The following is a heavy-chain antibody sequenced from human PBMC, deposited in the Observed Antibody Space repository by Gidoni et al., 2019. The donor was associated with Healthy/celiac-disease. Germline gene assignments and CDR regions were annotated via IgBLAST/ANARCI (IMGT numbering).Heavy chain of an antibody. D-gene: IGHD6-19*01. V-gene: IGHV4-34*01. CDR2: INNSGST. CDR3: ARGISSGWSHLNWFDP. Sequence: QVQLQQWGAGLLTPSETLSLTCAVPGGSFSGYYWSWIRQPPGKGLEWIGEINNSGSTNYNPSLKSRVTISVDTSKNQFSRKLSSVTAADTAVYYCARGISSGWSHLNWFDPWGQGTLVTVSS. CDR1: GGSFSGYY. J-gene: IGHJ5*02.